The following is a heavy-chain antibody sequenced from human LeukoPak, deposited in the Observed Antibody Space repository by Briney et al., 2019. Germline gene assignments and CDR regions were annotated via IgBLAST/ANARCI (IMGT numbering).Heavy chain of an antibody. CDR2: ISSSGGST. V-gene: IGHV3-23*01. CDR3: ARDGYGDYGFDY. Sequence: GGSLRLSCAASGFTFSSYAMTWVRQAPGKGLEWVSSISSSGGSTYYADSVKGRFTISRDNAKNSLYLQMNSLRAEDTAVYYCARDGYGDYGFDYWGQGTLVTVSS. CDR1: GFTFSSYA. J-gene: IGHJ4*02. D-gene: IGHD4-17*01.